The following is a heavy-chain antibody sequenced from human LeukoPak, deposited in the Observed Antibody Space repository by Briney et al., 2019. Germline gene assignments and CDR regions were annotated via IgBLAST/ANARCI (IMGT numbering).Heavy chain of an antibody. D-gene: IGHD1-26*01. Sequence: SETLSLTCTVSGGSISSSICHWAWIRQPPGKGLEWIGTIYYSGSTYYNPPLKSRVTISVDTSKNQFSLKLNSVTAADTAVYYCARRSGSGRYFDFWGQGTLVTVSS. CDR1: GGSISSSICH. CDR3: ARRSGSGRYFDF. CDR2: IYYSGST. J-gene: IGHJ4*02. V-gene: IGHV4-39*01.